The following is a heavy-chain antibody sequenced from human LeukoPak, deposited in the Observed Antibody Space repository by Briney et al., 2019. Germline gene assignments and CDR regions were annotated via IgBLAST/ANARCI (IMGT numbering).Heavy chain of an antibody. V-gene: IGHV1-18*01. J-gene: IGHJ4*02. Sequence: GASVKVSCKASGYTFTSYGISWVRQAPGQGLEWMGWISAYNGNTNYAQKLQGRVTMTTDTSTSTAYVELRSLRPDDTAVYYCARDFQGSPISYWGQGTLVTVSS. D-gene: IGHD3-10*01. CDR1: GYTFTSYG. CDR2: ISAYNGNT. CDR3: ARDFQGSPISY.